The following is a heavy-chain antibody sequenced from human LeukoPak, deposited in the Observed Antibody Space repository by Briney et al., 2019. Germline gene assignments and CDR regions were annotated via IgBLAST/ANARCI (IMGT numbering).Heavy chain of an antibody. J-gene: IGHJ4*02. D-gene: IGHD3-10*01. Sequence: GRSLRLSCVASGFSFDDYAMHWIRQAPGKGLEWVSYISWNSGSRGYADSVKGRFTISRDNAKNSLYLQMNSLRAEDTALYYCTKDSSYYYRFDYWGQGTLVTVSS. CDR2: ISWNSGSR. CDR3: TKDSSYYYRFDY. CDR1: GFSFDDYA. V-gene: IGHV3-9*01.